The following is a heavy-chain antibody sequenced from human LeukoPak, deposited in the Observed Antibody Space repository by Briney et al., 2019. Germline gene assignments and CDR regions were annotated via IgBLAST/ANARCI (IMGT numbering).Heavy chain of an antibody. Sequence: ASVKVSCKASGYTFTSYYMHWVRQAPGQGLEWMGIINPSGGSTSYAQKFQGRVTMTRDTSTSTVYMELSSLRSEGTAVYYCARDLEGGQYSSSPPYYFDYWGQGTLVTVSS. J-gene: IGHJ4*02. D-gene: IGHD6-6*01. CDR1: GYTFTSYY. V-gene: IGHV1-46*01. CDR3: ARDLEGGQYSSSPPYYFDY. CDR2: INPSGGST.